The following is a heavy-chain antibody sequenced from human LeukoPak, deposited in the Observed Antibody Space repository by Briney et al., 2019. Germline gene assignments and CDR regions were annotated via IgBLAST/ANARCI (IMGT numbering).Heavy chain of an antibody. CDR2: ISSSSSYI. D-gene: IGHD1-26*01. CDR1: GFTFSSYS. J-gene: IGHJ4*02. Sequence: GGSLRLSCAASGFTFSSYSMNWVRQAPGKGLEWVSSISSSSSYIYYADSVKGRFTISRDNAKNSLYPQMNSLRAEDTAVYYCAREISDGSYFDYWGQGTLVTVSS. V-gene: IGHV3-21*01. CDR3: AREISDGSYFDY.